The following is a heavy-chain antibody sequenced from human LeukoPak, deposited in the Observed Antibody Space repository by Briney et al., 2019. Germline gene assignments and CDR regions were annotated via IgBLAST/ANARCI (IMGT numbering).Heavy chain of an antibody. CDR2: INLSGGT. CDR3: ARGFRRERITIFGVVAPKPNWFDP. J-gene: IGHJ5*02. CDR1: GGSFSGYY. D-gene: IGHD3-3*01. V-gene: IGHV4-34*01. Sequence: PSETLSLTCAVYGGSFSGYYWSWIRQPPGKGLEWIGEINLSGGTNYNPSLKSRVTISVDTSKNQFSLKLSSVTAADTAVYYCARGFRRERITIFGVVAPKPNWFDPWGQGTLVTVSS.